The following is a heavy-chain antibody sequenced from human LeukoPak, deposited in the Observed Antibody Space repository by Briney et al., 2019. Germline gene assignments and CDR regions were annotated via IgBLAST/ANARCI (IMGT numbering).Heavy chain of an antibody. Sequence: PSETLSLTCTVSGGSISSYYWGWIRQPAGKGLEWIGRIYTSGSTNYNPSLKSRVTMSVDTSKNQFSLKLSSVTAADTAVYYCAKGRKRKNLGYERLNLFDPRGQGTLVTVSS. CDR2: IYTSGST. V-gene: IGHV4-4*07. CDR1: GGSISSYY. J-gene: IGHJ5*02. CDR3: AKGRKRKNLGYERLNLFDP. D-gene: IGHD6-25*01.